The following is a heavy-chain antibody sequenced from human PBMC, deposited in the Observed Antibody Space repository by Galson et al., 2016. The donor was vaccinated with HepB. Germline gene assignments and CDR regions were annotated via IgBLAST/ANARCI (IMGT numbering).Heavy chain of an antibody. Sequence: PALVKPTQTLTLTCTFSGFSLSTSGMCVSWIRQPPGKALEWLARIDWADDKYYSTSLNTRLTISKYTSKNQVVLTMTNMDPVDTATYYCARTKNWGRGNYFDYWGQGTLVTVSS. D-gene: IGHD7-27*01. J-gene: IGHJ4*02. CDR1: GFSLSTSGMC. V-gene: IGHV2-70*11. CDR3: ARTKNWGRGNYFDY. CDR2: IDWADDK.